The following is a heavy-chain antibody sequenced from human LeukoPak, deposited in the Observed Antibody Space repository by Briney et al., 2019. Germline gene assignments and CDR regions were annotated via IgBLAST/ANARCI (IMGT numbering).Heavy chain of an antibody. CDR1: GYSFTSYR. D-gene: IGHD6-13*01. V-gene: IGHV5-51*01. CDR3: ARLAAAGKVNYYYYYMDV. CDR2: IYPGDSDT. Sequence: GESLKISCKGSGYSFTSYRIGWVRQMPGKGLEWMGIIYPGDSDTRYSPSFQGQVTISADKSISTAYLQWSSLKASDTAMYYCARLAAAGKVNYYYYYMDVWGKGTTVTVSS. J-gene: IGHJ6*03.